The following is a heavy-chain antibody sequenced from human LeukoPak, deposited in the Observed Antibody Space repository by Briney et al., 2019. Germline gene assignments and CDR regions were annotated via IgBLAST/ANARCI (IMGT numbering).Heavy chain of an antibody. CDR1: GFTFSSYA. J-gene: IGHJ4*02. CDR2: ISGGGGST. Sequence: GGSLRLSCAASGFTFSSYAMSWVRQAPGKGLEWVSAISGGGGSTYYADSVKGRFTISRDNSKNTQYLQMNSLRAEDTAVYYCATDRKVGTWDPRFDYCGQGTLVTVSS. CDR3: ATDRKVGTWDPRFDY. V-gene: IGHV3-23*01. D-gene: IGHD4-23*01.